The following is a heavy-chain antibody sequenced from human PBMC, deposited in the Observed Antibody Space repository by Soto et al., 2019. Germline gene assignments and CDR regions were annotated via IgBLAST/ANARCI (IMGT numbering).Heavy chain of an antibody. Sequence: ASVKVSCKASGYTFTGYYMHWVRQAPGEGLEWMGWIDPNSGGTDYAQKFQGRVTMTRGTSISTAYMELSRLRVDDTAVYYCARVMTGSYLGHGYYFDYWRQGTLVTVST. CDR3: ARVMTGSYLGHGYYFDY. CDR2: IDPNSGGT. J-gene: IGHJ4*02. V-gene: IGHV1-2*02. CDR1: GYTFTGYY. D-gene: IGHD1-26*01.